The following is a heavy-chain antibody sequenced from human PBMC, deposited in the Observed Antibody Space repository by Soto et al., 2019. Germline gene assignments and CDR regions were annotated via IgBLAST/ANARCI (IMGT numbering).Heavy chain of an antibody. CDR1: DGSISNFY. J-gene: IGHJ4*02. D-gene: IGHD3-22*01. V-gene: IGHV4-59*01. Sequence: PSETLSLTCTVSDGSISNFYWSWIRQPPGKGLEWIGYISSSGNTNYNPSLKSRVSISVDTSKNQFSLNLTSVTAADTAVYYCSRAPMVLTRSYFDSWGQGTQVTVS. CDR2: ISSSGNT. CDR3: SRAPMVLTRSYFDS.